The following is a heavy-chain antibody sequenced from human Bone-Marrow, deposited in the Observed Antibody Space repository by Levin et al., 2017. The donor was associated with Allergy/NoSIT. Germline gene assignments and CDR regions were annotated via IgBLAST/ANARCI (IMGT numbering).Heavy chain of an antibody. CDR1: GFAFSNYW. V-gene: IGHV3-74*01. Sequence: PLASVKVSCAASGFAFSNYWMHWVRQAPGKGLVWVSRINRGGTSTTYADSVKGRFTISRDNAKNTLYLQMNSLRAEDTAVYYCARDPFADNFGSGSYLDYWGQGTLVSVSS. J-gene: IGHJ4*02. D-gene: IGHD3-10*01. CDR3: ARDPFADNFGSGSYLDY. CDR2: INRGGTST.